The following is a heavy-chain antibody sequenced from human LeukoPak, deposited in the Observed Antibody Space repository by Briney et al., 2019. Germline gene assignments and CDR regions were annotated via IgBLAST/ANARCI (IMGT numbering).Heavy chain of an antibody. CDR3: NGYSYGIDAFDI. V-gene: IGHV3-9*01. Sequence: GRSLRLSCAASGFTFDDYAMHWVRQAPGKGLEWVSGISWNSGSIGYADSVKGRFTISRDNAKNSLYLQMNSLRAEDTALYYCNGYSYGIDAFDIWGQGTMVTVSS. CDR1: GFTFDDYA. CDR2: ISWNSGSI. D-gene: IGHD5-18*01. J-gene: IGHJ3*02.